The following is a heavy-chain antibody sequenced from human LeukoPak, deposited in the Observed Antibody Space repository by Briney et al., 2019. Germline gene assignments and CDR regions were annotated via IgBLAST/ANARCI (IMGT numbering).Heavy chain of an antibody. J-gene: IGHJ4*02. CDR2: ISGGGGRT. D-gene: IGHD2-21*01. V-gene: IGHV3-23*01. CDR1: GFTFSSYG. Sequence: GGSLRLSCAASGFTFSSYGMSWVRQAPGKGLEWVSVISGGGGRTYYGDSVKGRFTISRDNSKNTVYLQMNSLRAEDTAVYYCAKDVRDIVVLIDTYMYWGQGTLVTVSS. CDR3: AKDVRDIVVLIDTYMY.